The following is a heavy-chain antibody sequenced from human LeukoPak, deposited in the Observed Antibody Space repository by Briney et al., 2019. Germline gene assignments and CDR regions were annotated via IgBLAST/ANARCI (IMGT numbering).Heavy chain of an antibody. J-gene: IGHJ3*02. CDR2: ISSRSSAI. CDR3: AREHRTSHAFDI. V-gene: IGHV3-48*01. CDR1: GFAFNNYG. Sequence: QSGGSLRLSCAAFGFAFNNYGMNWVRQAPGKGLEWVSYISSRSSAIHFADSVQGRFTISRDNGKNSLYLQMNNLRAEDTAVYYCAREHRTSHAFDIWGQGTMVTVSS.